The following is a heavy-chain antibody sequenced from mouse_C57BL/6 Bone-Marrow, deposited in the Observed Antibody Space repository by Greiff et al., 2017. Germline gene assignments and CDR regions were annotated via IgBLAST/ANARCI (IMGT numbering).Heavy chain of an antibody. D-gene: IGHD1-1*01. Sequence: VQLQQSGPELVQPGASVKISCKASGYTFTDYYMNWVKQRHGTSLELIGDITPNNGGTSYNQKFMGKATLTVDKSSSTAYMERRSLTSEDSAVYYCARPYGSSYYAMDYWGQGTSVTVAS. CDR2: ITPNNGGT. CDR3: ARPYGSSYYAMDY. J-gene: IGHJ4*01. CDR1: GYTFTDYY. V-gene: IGHV1-26*01.